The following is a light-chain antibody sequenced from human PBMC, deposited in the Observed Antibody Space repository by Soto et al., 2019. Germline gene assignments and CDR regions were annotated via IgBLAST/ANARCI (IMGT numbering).Light chain of an antibody. J-gene: IGKJ1*01. CDR1: QTVSSNY. CDR3: QQYYSYPPWT. CDR2: GAS. Sequence: EIILKQSPDTLSLSPWERATLSSRASQTVSSNYLAWCQQRPGQAPRLLIYGASTRAAGIPDRFSGSGSGTDFTLTISSLQAEDVAVYYCQQYYSYPPWTFGQGTKVDIK. V-gene: IGKV3-20*01.